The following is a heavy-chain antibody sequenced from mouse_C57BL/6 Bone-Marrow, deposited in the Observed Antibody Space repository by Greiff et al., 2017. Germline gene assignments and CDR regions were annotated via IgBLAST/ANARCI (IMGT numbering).Heavy chain of an antibody. CDR1: GFNIKDDY. CDR2: IDPENGDT. Sequence: EVQLQESGAELVRPGASVKLSCTASGFNIKDDYMHWVKQRPEQGLEWIGWIDPENGDTEYASKFQGKATITADTSSNTAYLQLSSLTSEDTAVYYCTISGTPFAYWGQGTLVTVSA. CDR3: TISGTPFAY. V-gene: IGHV14-4*01. J-gene: IGHJ3*01. D-gene: IGHD4-1*01.